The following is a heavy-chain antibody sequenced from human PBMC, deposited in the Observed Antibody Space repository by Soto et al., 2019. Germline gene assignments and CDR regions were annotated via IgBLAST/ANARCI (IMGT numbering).Heavy chain of an antibody. V-gene: IGHV4-59*01. CDR1: GGSMSNYY. J-gene: IGHJ6*02. Sequence: SETLSLTCSVSGGSMSNYYWTWIRQPPGKGLEWIGYVNYIGSTRYNPSLNSRVTISVDTSKTQFSLKLSSVTAADTAVYYCAGRRFLEWLAHYYGMDVWGQGTTVT. CDR3: AGRRFLEWLAHYYGMDV. D-gene: IGHD3-3*01. CDR2: VNYIGST.